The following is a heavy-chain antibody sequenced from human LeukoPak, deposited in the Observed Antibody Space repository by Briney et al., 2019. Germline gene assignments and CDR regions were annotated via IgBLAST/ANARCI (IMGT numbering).Heavy chain of an antibody. CDR1: GFTFSSYA. V-gene: IGHV3-30*10. J-gene: IGHJ3*02. Sequence: PGGSLRLSCAASGFTFSSYAMHWARQAPGKGLEWVAVISSDGGNKYYTDSVKGRFTISRDNSKNTLYLQMNSLTAEDTAVYYCARDRGSGYYLGDAFDMWGQGTMVTVSS. CDR3: ARDRGSGYYLGDAFDM. CDR2: ISSDGGNK. D-gene: IGHD3-22*01.